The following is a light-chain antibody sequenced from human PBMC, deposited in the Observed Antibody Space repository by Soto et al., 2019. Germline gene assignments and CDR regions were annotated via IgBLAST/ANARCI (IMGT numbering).Light chain of an antibody. J-gene: IGKJ2*01. CDR1: QSILYSSNNKNY. V-gene: IGKV4-1*01. CDR3: QQYYTIPYT. CDR2: WAS. Sequence: DIVMTQSPDSLAVSLGERATINCKSSQSILYSSNNKNYLVWYQQKPGQPPKLLIYWASIRESGVPDRFSGTGSGTDFTLTISSLQAEDVAVYYCQQYYTIPYTFGQGTKVDIK.